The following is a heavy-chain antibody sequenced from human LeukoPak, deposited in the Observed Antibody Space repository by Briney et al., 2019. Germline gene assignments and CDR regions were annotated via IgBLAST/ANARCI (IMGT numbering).Heavy chain of an antibody. J-gene: IGHJ6*03. CDR1: GFTFSSYA. D-gene: IGHD4-17*01. Sequence: SGGSLRLSCAASGFTFSSYAMHWVRQAPGKGLEWVAVISYDGSNKYYADSVKGRFTISRDNSKNTLYLQMNSLRAEDTAVYYCASQYGDYPVRGYMDVWGKGTTVTVSS. CDR3: ASQYGDYPVRGYMDV. V-gene: IGHV3-30*04. CDR2: ISYDGSNK.